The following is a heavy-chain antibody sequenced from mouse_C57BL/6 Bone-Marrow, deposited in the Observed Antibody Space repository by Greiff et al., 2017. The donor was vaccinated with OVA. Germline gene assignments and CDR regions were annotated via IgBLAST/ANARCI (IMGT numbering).Heavy chain of an antibody. CDR3: ARRFYAMDY. V-gene: IGHV5-4*03. J-gene: IGHJ4*01. Sequence: EVQGVESGGGLVKPGGSLKHSCAASGFTFSSYAMSWVRQTPEKRLEWVATLSDGGSYTYYPDNVKGRFTISRDNAKNNLYLQMSHLKSEDTAMYYCARRFYAMDYWGQGTSVTVSS. CDR2: LSDGGSYT. CDR1: GFTFSSYA.